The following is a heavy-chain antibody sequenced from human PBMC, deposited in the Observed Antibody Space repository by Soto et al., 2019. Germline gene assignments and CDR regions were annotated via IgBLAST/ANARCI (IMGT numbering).Heavy chain of an antibody. CDR1: GGSVSSGYYY. Sequence: QVQLQESGPGLVKPSETLSLTCTVSGGSVSSGYYYWSWIRQPPGKGLEWIGYSYYSGSTEYNPSLKSRVTISVDTSKNQFSLKLSSVTAADTAVYYCARSYYYYDSSGYNYYFDYWGQGSLVTVSS. D-gene: IGHD3-22*01. CDR3: ARSYYYYDSSGYNYYFDY. V-gene: IGHV4-61*01. CDR2: SYYSGST. J-gene: IGHJ4*02.